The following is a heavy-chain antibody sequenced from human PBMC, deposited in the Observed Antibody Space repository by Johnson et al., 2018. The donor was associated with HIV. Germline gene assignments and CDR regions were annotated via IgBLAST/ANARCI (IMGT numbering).Heavy chain of an antibody. V-gene: IGHV3-11*04. D-gene: IGHD3-22*01. Sequence: QVQLVESGGRVVRPGGSLRVSCTATGFTFDDYVVSWVRHAPGKGLEWVSYISSSGSTIYYADSVKGRFTISRDNAKNSLYLQMNSLRAEDTAVYYCAKAEGESRGAFDIWGQGTMVTVSS. CDR1: GFTFDDYV. J-gene: IGHJ3*02. CDR3: AKAEGESRGAFDI. CDR2: ISSSGSTI.